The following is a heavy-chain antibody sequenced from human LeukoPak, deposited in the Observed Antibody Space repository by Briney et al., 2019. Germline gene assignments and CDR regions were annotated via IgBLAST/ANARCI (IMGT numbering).Heavy chain of an antibody. CDR2: ISSSGTYI. J-gene: IGHJ4*02. CDR3: ARGVGNYRYYFDY. Sequence: GGSLRLSCAASGSTFSSYAMNWIRQAPGKGLEWVSSISSSGTYIYYADLVEGRFTISRDNAKNSLYLQMNSLRAEDTAVYFCARGVGNYRYYFDYWGQGTLVTVSS. V-gene: IGHV3-21*01. D-gene: IGHD3-22*01. CDR1: GSTFSSYA.